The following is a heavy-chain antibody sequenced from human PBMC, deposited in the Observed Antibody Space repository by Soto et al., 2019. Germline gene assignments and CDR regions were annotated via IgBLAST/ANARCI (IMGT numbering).Heavy chain of an antibody. CDR2: INHSGST. V-gene: IGHV4-34*01. D-gene: IGHD2-15*01. CDR3: ARDGYCSGGSCYKGYFDY. J-gene: IGHJ4*02. CDR1: GGSFSGYY. Sequence: NPSETLSLTCAVYGGSFSGYYWSWIRQPPGKGLEWIGEINHSGSTNYNPSLKSRVTISVDTSKNQFSLKLSSVTAADTAVYYCARDGYCSGGSCYKGYFDYWGQGTLVTVSS.